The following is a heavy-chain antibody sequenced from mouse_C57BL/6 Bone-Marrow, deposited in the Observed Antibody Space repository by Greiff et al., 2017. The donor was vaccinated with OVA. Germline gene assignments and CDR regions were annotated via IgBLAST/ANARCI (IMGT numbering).Heavy chain of an antibody. V-gene: IGHV1-72*01. CDR1: GFNIKDYY. CDR3: ARDGSSGWYFDV. CDR2: IDPNSGGT. J-gene: IGHJ1*03. Sequence: VKLMESGAELVKPGASVKLSCTASGFNIKDYYMHWVKQRPGRGLEWIGRIDPNSGGTKYNEKFKSKATLTVDKPSSTAYMQLSSLTSEDSAVYYCARDGSSGWYFDVWGTGTTVTVSS. D-gene: IGHD1-1*01.